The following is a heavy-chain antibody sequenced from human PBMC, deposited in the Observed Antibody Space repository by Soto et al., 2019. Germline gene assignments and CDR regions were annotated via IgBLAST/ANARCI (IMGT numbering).Heavy chain of an antibody. J-gene: IGHJ6*02. Sequence: QLQLQESGPGLVKPSETLSLTCTVSGGSISSSSYYWGWIRQPPGKGLEWIGSIYYSGSTYYNPSLKSRVTISVDTSKNQFSLKLSSVTAADTAVYYCARQKGSGSGWLEGWVYYYYGMDVWGQGTTVTVSS. CDR3: ARQKGSGSGWLEGWVYYYYGMDV. D-gene: IGHD6-19*01. CDR1: GGSISSSSYY. V-gene: IGHV4-39*01. CDR2: IYYSGST.